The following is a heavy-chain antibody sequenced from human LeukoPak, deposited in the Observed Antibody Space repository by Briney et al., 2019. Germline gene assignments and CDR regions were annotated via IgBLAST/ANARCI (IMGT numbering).Heavy chain of an antibody. CDR1: GGSISTYY. J-gene: IGHJ5*02. Sequence: SETLSLTCTVSGGSISTYYWSWIRQPPGKGLEWIGYIYYSGSTNYNPSLKSRVTISVDTSKNQFSLKLSSVTAADTAVYYCARDESHYDFWSGYHHWFDPWGQGTLVTVSS. D-gene: IGHD3-3*01. CDR3: ARDESHYDFWSGYHHWFDP. CDR2: IYYSGST. V-gene: IGHV4-59*01.